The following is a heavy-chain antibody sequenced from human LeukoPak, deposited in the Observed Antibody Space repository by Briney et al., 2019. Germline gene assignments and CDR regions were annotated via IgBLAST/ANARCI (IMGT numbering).Heavy chain of an antibody. Sequence: GGSLRLSCAASGFTFSNYAMHWVRQAPGKGLEWVAAIWYDGSHQYYADSVKGRFTISRDSSKNTLFLHMNTLRAEDTAIYYCAKDRTVGASYWYFDLWGRGTLVTVSS. CDR1: GFTFSNYA. D-gene: IGHD1-26*01. J-gene: IGHJ2*01. CDR3: AKDRTVGASYWYFDL. CDR2: IWYDGSHQ. V-gene: IGHV3-33*06.